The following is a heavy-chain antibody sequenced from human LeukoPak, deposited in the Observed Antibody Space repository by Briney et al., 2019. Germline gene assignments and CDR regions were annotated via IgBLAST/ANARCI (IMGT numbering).Heavy chain of an antibody. CDR3: ARDELYYYDSRAVIPYAFDI. V-gene: IGHV4-59*01. CDR1: GGSISSYY. D-gene: IGHD3-22*01. CDR2: IYYSGST. J-gene: IGHJ3*02. Sequence: SGTLSLTCTVSGGSISSYYWSWIRQPPGKGLEWIGYIYYSGSTNYNPSLKSRVTISVDTSKNQFSLKLSSVTAADTAVYYCARDELYYYDSRAVIPYAFDIWGQGTMVTVSS.